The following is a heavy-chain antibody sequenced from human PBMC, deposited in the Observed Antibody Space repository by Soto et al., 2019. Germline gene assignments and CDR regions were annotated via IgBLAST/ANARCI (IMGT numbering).Heavy chain of an antibody. D-gene: IGHD3-22*01. J-gene: IGHJ6*02. V-gene: IGHV1-2*02. Sequence: SVKVTCKASVDPVTRSYIHRLRQAPGQGLEWMGWISPNSGGTNYAQKFQGRVTMTRDTSISTAYMEQSRLTSDDTAVYYCAREKDYYDSSGYSHGMDVWGQGTTVTVSS. CDR1: VDPVTRSY. CDR3: AREKDYYDSSGYSHGMDV. CDR2: ISPNSGGT.